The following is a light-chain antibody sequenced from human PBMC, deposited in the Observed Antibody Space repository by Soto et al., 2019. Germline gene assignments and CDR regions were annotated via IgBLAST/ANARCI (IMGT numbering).Light chain of an antibody. CDR1: SSDVGGYNY. J-gene: IGLJ1*01. CDR3: SSYTSSSSYV. V-gene: IGLV2-14*01. Sequence: QSVLTQPASVSGSPGQSITISCTGTSSDVGGYNYVSWYQQHPGKAPKLVIYDVSNRPSGVSNRFSGSKSGNTASLTISGLQAEDEADCYCSSYTSSSSYVFGTG. CDR2: DVS.